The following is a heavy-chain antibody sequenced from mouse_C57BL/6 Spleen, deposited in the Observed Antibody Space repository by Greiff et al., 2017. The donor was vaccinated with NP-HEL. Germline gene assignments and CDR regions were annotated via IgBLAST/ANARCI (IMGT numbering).Heavy chain of an antibody. V-gene: IGHV1-69*01. CDR1: GYTFTSYW. D-gene: IGHD2-4*01. CDR3: ALYYDYDECAY. CDR2: IDPSDSYT. Sequence: QVQLQQPGAELVMPGASVKLSCKASGYTFTSYWMHWVKQRPGQGLEWIGEIDPSDSYTNYNQKFKGKSTLTVDKSSSTAYMQLSSLTSEDSAVYYCALYYDYDECAYWGQGTLVTVSA. J-gene: IGHJ3*01.